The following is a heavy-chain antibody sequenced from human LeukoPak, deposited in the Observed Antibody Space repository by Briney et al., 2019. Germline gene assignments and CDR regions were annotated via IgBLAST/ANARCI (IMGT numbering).Heavy chain of an antibody. CDR2: IGSSGGST. CDR3: ARARGITMVRGGNWFDP. CDR1: GFNFITAA. Sequence: GGSLRLSCAASGFNFITAAMTWVRQAPGKGLEWVSLIGSSGGSTYYADSVKGRFTISRDNSKNTLYLQMNSLRAEDTAVYYCARARGITMVRGGNWFDPWGQGTLVTVSS. D-gene: IGHD3-10*01. V-gene: IGHV3-23*01. J-gene: IGHJ5*02.